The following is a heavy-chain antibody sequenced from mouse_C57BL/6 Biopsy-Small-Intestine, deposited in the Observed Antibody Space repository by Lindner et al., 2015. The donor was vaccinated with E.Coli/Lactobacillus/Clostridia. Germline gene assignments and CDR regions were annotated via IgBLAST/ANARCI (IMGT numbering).Heavy chain of an antibody. Sequence: VQLQESGPGLVAPSQSLSITCTVSGFSLTSYGVDWVRQSPGKGLEWLGVIWGVGGTNYNSALKSRLSISKDNSKSQVFLKMNSLQTDDTAMYYCARFYDGYYYAMDYWGQGTSVTVSS. V-gene: IGHV2-6*01. CDR2: IWGVGGT. CDR3: ARFYDGYYYAMDY. D-gene: IGHD2-3*01. J-gene: IGHJ4*01. CDR1: GFSLTSYG.